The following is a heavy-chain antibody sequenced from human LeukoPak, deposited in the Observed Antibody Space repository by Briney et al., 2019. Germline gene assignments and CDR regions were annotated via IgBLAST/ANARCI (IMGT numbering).Heavy chain of an antibody. V-gene: IGHV3-30*04. D-gene: IGHD4-17*01. CDR3: ARYHDYGDYKRYFDP. Sequence: GGSLRLSCAASGFTFSTYAIHWVRQAPGKGLEWVAVIPIDGRNEYYADSVKGRFTISRDNSKSTLYLQMNSLRAEDTAVYYCARYHDYGDYKRYFDPWGQGTLVTVSS. J-gene: IGHJ5*02. CDR2: IPIDGRNE. CDR1: GFTFSTYA.